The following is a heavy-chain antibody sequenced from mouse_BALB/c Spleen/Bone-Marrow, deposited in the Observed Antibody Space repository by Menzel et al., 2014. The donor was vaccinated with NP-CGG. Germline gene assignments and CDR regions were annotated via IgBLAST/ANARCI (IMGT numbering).Heavy chain of an antibody. Sequence: EVKLQESGPGLVEPSQTVSLTCTVTGISITTGNYRWSWIRQFPGNKPEWIGYIYYSGTITYNPSLTSRTTITRDTSKNQFFLEMNSLTAEDTATYYCARFYGNYFDYWGQGTTLTVSS. D-gene: IGHD2-1*01. V-gene: IGHV3-5*02. CDR2: IYYSGTI. CDR3: ARFYGNYFDY. CDR1: GISITTGNYR. J-gene: IGHJ2*01.